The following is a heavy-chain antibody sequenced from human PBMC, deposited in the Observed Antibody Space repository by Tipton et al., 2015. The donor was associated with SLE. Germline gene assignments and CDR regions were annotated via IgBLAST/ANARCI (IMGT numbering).Heavy chain of an antibody. J-gene: IGHJ3*02. Sequence: SLRLSCAASGFTFSSYAMSWVRQAPGKGLEWVSVIYSGGSTYYADSVKGRFTISRDSSQNTLYLLMNSLRAEDTAVYYCAKIYSKGAFDIWGQGTMVTVSS. D-gene: IGHD2-21*01. CDR2: IYSGGST. V-gene: IGHV3-23*03. CDR1: GFTFSSYA. CDR3: AKIYSKGAFDI.